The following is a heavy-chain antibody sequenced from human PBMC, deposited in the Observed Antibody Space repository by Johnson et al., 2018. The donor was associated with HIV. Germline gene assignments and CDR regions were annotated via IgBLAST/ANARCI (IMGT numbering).Heavy chain of an antibody. D-gene: IGHD6-13*01. V-gene: IGHV3-15*01. J-gene: IGHJ3*02. CDR1: GFTFSNAW. Sequence: VQLVESGGGVVQPGGSLRLSCAASGFTFSNAWMIWVRQAPGKGLEWVGRIKSRTDSGTTDYGAPVKGRFSISRDDSKNTLYLQMNSLRAEDTAVYYCAKLLVDTIMEEHDAFDIWGQGTLVTVSS. CDR2: IKSRTDSGTT. CDR3: AKLLVDTIMEEHDAFDI.